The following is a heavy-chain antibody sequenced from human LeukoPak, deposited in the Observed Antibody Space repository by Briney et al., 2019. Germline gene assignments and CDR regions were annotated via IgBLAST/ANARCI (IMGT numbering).Heavy chain of an antibody. V-gene: IGHV3-30*02. Sequence: PGWSLRLSCAASGFTFSTSVMHWLRQAPGKGLEWLSFVRFDGSEKYYADSVKARFSISRDNSMNTLYLQMNSLRPEDTAVYYCAKQGLVPATAGDWGQGTLVTVSS. CDR2: VRFDGSEK. J-gene: IGHJ1*01. CDR1: GFTFSTSV. CDR3: AKQGLVPATAGD. D-gene: IGHD2-2*01.